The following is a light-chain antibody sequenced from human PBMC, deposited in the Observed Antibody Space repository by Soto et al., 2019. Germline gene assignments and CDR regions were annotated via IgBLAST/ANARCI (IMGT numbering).Light chain of an antibody. J-gene: IGKJ5*01. Sequence: DGVMTQSPDSLAVSLYERAAIKCKSTHSLLYSSNNENYLAWYQQKPGQPPKLLISRASTRESGVPDRFSGSGSGTDFTLTISSLQAEDVAVYYCQQYYSTIAFGQGTRLEIK. CDR2: RAS. V-gene: IGKV4-1*01. CDR3: QQYYSTIA. CDR1: HSLLYSSNNENY.